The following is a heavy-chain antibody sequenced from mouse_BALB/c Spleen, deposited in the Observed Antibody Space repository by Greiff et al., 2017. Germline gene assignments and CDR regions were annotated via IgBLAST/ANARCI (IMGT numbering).Heavy chain of an antibody. Sequence: VQLQQPGAELVKPGASVKLSCKASGYTFTSYWMHWVKQRPGQGLEWIGEINPSNGRTNYNEKFKSKATLTVDKSSSTAYMQLSSLTSEDSAVYYYAREVANSLRRLRPDAMDYWGQGTSVTVSS. J-gene: IGHJ4*01. CDR1: GYTFTSYW. D-gene: IGHD1-2*01. V-gene: IGHV1S81*02. CDR3: AREVANSLRRLRPDAMDY. CDR2: INPSNGRT.